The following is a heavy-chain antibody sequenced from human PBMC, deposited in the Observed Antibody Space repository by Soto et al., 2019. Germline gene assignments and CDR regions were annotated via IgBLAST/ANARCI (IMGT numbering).Heavy chain of an antibody. CDR2: ISAYNGNT. Sequence: GASVKVPCKASGYTFTSYGISWVRQAPGQGLEWMGGISAYNGNTNYAQKLQGRVTMTTDTPTSTAYMELRSLRSDDTAVYYCSRDLPPRIARGGHFEYWGQRTLVTVSS. CDR1: GYTFTSYG. V-gene: IGHV1-18*01. J-gene: IGHJ4*02. D-gene: IGHD6-13*01. CDR3: SRDLPPRIARGGHFEY.